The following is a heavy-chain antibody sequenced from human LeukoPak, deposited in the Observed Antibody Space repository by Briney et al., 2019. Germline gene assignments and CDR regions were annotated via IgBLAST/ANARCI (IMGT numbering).Heavy chain of an antibody. D-gene: IGHD3-10*01. V-gene: IGHV7-4-1*02. CDR3: ARASRPMVRGVIPYYYYYYMDV. J-gene: IGHJ6*03. CDR1: GYTFTSYA. Sequence: ASVKVSCKASGYTFTSYAMNWVRQAPGQGLEWMGWINTNTGNPTYAQGFTGRSVFSLDTSVSTAYLQISSLKAEDTAVYYCARASRPMVRGVIPYYYYYYMDVWGKGTTVTVSS. CDR2: INTNTGNP.